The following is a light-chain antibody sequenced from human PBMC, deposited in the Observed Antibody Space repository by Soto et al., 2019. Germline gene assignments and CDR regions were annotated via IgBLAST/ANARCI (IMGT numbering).Light chain of an antibody. CDR2: GAS. V-gene: IGKV3-15*01. CDR1: QSISSD. Sequence: EIVMTQSPATLSVSPGERATLSCRASQSISSDVAWYQQKPGQAPRLLIYGASTTATGIPARFSGSGYGTEFTLTISSLQSEDFAVYYCQQYNTWPITFGQGTRLEIK. CDR3: QQYNTWPIT. J-gene: IGKJ5*01.